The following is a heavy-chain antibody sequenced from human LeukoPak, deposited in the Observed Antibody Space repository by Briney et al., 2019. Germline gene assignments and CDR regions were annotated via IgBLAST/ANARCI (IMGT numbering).Heavy chain of an antibody. Sequence: GGSLRLSCAASGFTFSDYYMSWIRQAPGKGLEWVSHISSSGSTIYYADSVKGRFTISRDNAKNSLYLQMNSLRAEDTAVYYCAREAYDYVWGIVPQALDYWGQGTLVTVSS. D-gene: IGHD3-16*01. V-gene: IGHV3-11*04. CDR1: GFTFSDYY. CDR2: ISSSGSTI. J-gene: IGHJ4*02. CDR3: AREAYDYVWGIVPQALDY.